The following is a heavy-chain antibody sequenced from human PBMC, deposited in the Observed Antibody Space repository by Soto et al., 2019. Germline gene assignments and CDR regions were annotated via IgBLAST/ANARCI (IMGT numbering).Heavy chain of an antibody. D-gene: IGHD3-10*01. CDR1: GGSTSTYY. Sequence: PSETLSLTCTVSGGSTSTYYSSWIRQPRGGTLEWIGYVYASGATTYTPSLESRVTMSVDMPNNAFSLQLPSLTAADTAVYYCARSHSFDGSIYHYYFDFWGQGTLVTVSS. V-gene: IGHV4-59*01. CDR3: ARSHSFDGSIYHYYFDF. J-gene: IGHJ4*02. CDR2: VYASGAT.